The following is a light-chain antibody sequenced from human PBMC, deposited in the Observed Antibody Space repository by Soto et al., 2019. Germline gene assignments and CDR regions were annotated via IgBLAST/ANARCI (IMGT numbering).Light chain of an antibody. V-gene: IGKV3-15*01. Sequence: EVVTTQSPATLSVSPGESATLSCRTSQSVGNNLAWYQQKPGQAPRLLIYAASTRATGIPARFSGSGSGTHFSLTISRLEPEDFAVYYCQQYNNWPPWTFGQGTKVDIK. CDR3: QQYNNWPPWT. J-gene: IGKJ1*01. CDR2: AAS. CDR1: QSVGNN.